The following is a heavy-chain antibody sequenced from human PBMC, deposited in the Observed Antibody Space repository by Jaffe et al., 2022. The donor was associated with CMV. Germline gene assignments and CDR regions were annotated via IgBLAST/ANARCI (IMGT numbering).Heavy chain of an antibody. J-gene: IGHJ4*02. D-gene: IGHD1-26*01. V-gene: IGHV3-64*01. Sequence: EVQLVESGGGLVQPGGSLRLSCAASGFTFSSYAMHWVRQAPGKGLEYVSAISSNGGSTYYANSVKGRFTISRDNSKNTLYLQMGSLRAEDMAVYYCARGPKVGATIFDYWGQGTLVTVSS. CDR1: GFTFSSYA. CDR3: ARGPKVGATIFDY. CDR2: ISSNGGST.